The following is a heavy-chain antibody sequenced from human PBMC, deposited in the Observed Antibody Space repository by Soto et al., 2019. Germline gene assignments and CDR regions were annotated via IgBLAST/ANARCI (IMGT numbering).Heavy chain of an antibody. J-gene: IGHJ4*02. CDR1: GFTFSSYA. CDR2: ISGSGSST. D-gene: IGHD6-13*01. CDR3: AKSSIAAAGEPFDY. Sequence: GGSLRLSCAASGFTFSSYAMSWVRQAPAEGLEWVSSISGSGSSTYYADSVKGRFTISRDNSKNTLSLQMNSLRVEDTAVYYCAKSSIAAAGEPFDYWGQGTLVTVSS. V-gene: IGHV3-23*01.